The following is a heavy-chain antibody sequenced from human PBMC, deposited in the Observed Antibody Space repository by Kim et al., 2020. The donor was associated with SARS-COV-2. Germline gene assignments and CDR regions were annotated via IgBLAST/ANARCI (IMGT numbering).Heavy chain of an antibody. J-gene: IGHJ4*02. CDR3: TSDTAMASIY. D-gene: IGHD5-18*01. CDR2: TT. Sequence: TTDYAAHVQGRFTISRDDSKNTLYLQMNSLKTGDTAVYYCTSDTAMASIYWGQGTLVTVSS. V-gene: IGHV3-15*01.